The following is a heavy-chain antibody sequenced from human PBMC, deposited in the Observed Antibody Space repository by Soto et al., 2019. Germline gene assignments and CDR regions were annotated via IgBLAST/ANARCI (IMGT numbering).Heavy chain of an antibody. CDR2: IYHSGST. Sequence: SETLSLTCAVSGGSISSGGYSWSWIRQPPGKGLEWIGYIYHSGSTYYNPSLKSRVTISVDRSKNQFSLKLSSVTAADTAVYYCARGGYSYEASYFQHWGQGTLVTVYS. CDR1: GGSISSGGYS. CDR3: ARGGYSYEASYFQH. V-gene: IGHV4-30-2*01. J-gene: IGHJ1*01. D-gene: IGHD5-18*01.